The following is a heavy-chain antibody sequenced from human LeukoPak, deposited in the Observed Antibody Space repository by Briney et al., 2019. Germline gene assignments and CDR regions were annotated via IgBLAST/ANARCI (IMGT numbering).Heavy chain of an antibody. CDR3: ARGRVAVAGTGYYYYGMDV. CDR1: GGTFSSYA. D-gene: IGHD6-19*01. V-gene: IGHV1-69*13. Sequence: ASVKVSCKASGGTFSSYAMSWVRQAPGQGLEWMGVIIPIFGTANYAQKFQGRVTITADESTSTAYMELSSLRSEDTAVYYCARGRVAVAGTGYYYYGMDVWGKGTTVTVSS. J-gene: IGHJ6*04. CDR2: IIPIFGTA.